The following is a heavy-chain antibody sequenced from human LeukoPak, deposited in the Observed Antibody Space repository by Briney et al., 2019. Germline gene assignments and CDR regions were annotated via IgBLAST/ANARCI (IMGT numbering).Heavy chain of an antibody. Sequence: SETLSLTCAVSGVSISSSNWWSWVRQPPGKGLAWIGEIYHSGSTNYNPSLKSRVTISVDKSKNQFSLKLSSVTAADTAVYYCATYCGGDCYPAVGYWGQGTLVTVSS. D-gene: IGHD2-21*02. CDR3: ATYCGGDCYPAVGY. V-gene: IGHV4-4*02. CDR1: GVSISSSNW. CDR2: IYHSGST. J-gene: IGHJ4*02.